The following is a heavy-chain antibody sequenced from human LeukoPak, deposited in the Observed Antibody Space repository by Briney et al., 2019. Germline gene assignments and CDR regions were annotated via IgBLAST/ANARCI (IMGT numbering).Heavy chain of an antibody. CDR3: ASRALSGTYYVYYFDY. Sequence: GGSLRLSCAASGFTFSSYWMHWVRQAPGKGLVWVSRINSDGSSTSYADSVKGRFTISRDNAKNTLYLQMNSLRAEDTAVYYCASRALSGTYYVYYFDYWGQGNQVTVAS. CDR1: GFTFSSYW. CDR2: INSDGSST. J-gene: IGHJ4*02. D-gene: IGHD1-26*01. V-gene: IGHV3-74*01.